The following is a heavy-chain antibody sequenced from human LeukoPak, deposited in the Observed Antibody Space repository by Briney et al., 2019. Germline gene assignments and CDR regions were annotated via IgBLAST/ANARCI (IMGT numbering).Heavy chain of an antibody. CDR3: ARYGSGSYHFDY. V-gene: IGHV4-59*01. Sequence: SETLSLTCTVSGGSISGYYWSWIRQPPGKGLEWIGFIHYSGSTNYNPSLKSRVTISVDTSKNQFSLKLSSLTPADTAVYYCARYGSGSYHFDYWGQGTLVTVSS. CDR2: IHYSGST. CDR1: GGSISGYY. J-gene: IGHJ4*02. D-gene: IGHD3-10*01.